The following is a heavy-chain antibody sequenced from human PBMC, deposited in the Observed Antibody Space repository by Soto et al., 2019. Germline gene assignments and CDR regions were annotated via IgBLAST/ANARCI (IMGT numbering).Heavy chain of an antibody. V-gene: IGHV3-53*01. Sequence: PGGSLRLSCAASGFTVSSNYMSWVRQAPGKGLEWVSVIYSGGSTYYADSVKGRFTISRDNSKNTLYLQMNSLRAEDTAVYYCARGFIAVAGTAGGPLDYWGQGALVTV. J-gene: IGHJ4*02. CDR2: IYSGGST. CDR3: ARGFIAVAGTAGGPLDY. D-gene: IGHD6-19*01. CDR1: GFTVSSNY.